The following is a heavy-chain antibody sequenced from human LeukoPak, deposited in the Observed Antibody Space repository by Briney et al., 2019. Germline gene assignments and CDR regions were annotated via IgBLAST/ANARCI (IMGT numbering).Heavy chain of an antibody. V-gene: IGHV3-23*01. D-gene: IGHD1-26*01. Sequence: GSMRLSSAASGFTFSSYAMSWVRQAPGKGLEWVSAISGSGGSTYYADSVKGRFTISRDNSKNTLYLQMNSLRAEDTAVYYCAKDGSFRGATYFDYWGQGTLVTVSS. CDR1: GFTFSSYA. J-gene: IGHJ4*02. CDR2: ISGSGGST. CDR3: AKDGSFRGATYFDY.